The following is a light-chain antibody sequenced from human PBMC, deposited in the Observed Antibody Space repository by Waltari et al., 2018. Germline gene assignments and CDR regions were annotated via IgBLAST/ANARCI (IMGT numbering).Light chain of an antibody. V-gene: IGKV3D-11*02. CDR1: QTISTY. CDR3: QQRRDWQSTWT. CDR2: DSS. Sequence: EIVLTQSPATLSFSLGERATLSCRASQTISTYLAWYQQRPGQAPRLLIYDSSKRATGVPARFSGSGSGTDFTLTISNLEPEDFAVYYCQQRRDWQSTWTFGQGTKVEIK. J-gene: IGKJ1*01.